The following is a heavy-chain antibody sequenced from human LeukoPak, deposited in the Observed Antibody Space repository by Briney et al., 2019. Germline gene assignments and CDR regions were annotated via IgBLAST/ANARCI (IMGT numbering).Heavy chain of an antibody. V-gene: IGHV7-4-1*02. CDR2: INTNTGNP. J-gene: IGHJ6*03. CDR3: ARRLYSSGYYYMDV. CDR1: GYTFTSYA. D-gene: IGHD5-18*01. Sequence: GASVKVSCKASGYTFTSYAMKWVRQAPGQGLEWMGWINTNTGNPTYAQGFTGRFVFSLDTSVSTAYLQISSLKAEDTAVYYCARRLYSSGYYYMDVWGKGTTVTVSS.